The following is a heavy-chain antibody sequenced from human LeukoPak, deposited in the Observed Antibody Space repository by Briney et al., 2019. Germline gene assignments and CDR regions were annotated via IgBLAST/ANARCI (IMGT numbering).Heavy chain of an antibody. V-gene: IGHV3-73*01. Sequence: GGSLRLSCAASGFTFSGSAMHWVRQASGKGLEWVGRIRSKANSYATAYAASVKGRFTISRDDSKNTAYLQMNSLKTEDTAVYYCTRQLKTDYDFWSGPVYWGQGTLVTFSS. D-gene: IGHD3-3*01. CDR1: GFTFSGSA. CDR2: IRSKANSYAT. J-gene: IGHJ4*02. CDR3: TRQLKTDYDFWSGPVY.